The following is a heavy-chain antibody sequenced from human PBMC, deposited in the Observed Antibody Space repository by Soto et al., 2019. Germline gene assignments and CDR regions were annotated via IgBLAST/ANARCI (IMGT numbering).Heavy chain of an antibody. CDR1: GDSVSSNSAA. V-gene: IGHV6-1*01. D-gene: IGHD6-19*01. CDR2: TYYRSKWYN. CDR3: ARVVRSSGWYYYYYGMDV. Sequence: PLQTLSLTCAISGDSVSSNSAAWNWIRQSPSRGLEWLGRTYYRSKWYNDYAVSVKSRITINPDTSKNQFSLQLNSVTPEDTAVYYCARVVRSSGWYYYYYGMDVWGQGTTVTVSS. J-gene: IGHJ6*02.